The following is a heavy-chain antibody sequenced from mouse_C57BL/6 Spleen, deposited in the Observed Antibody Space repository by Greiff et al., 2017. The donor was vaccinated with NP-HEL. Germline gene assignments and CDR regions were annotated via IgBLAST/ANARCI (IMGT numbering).Heavy chain of an antibody. CDR1: GYTFTEYT. CDR3: ARHEGGGSFYYYAMDY. J-gene: IGHJ4*01. CDR2: FYPGSGSI. D-gene: IGHD1-1*01. Sequence: QVQLKESGAELVKPGASVKLSCKASGYTFTEYTIHWVKQRSGQGLEWIGWFYPGSGSIKYNEKFKDKATLTADKSSSTVYMELSRLTSEDSAVYFCARHEGGGSFYYYAMDYWGQGTSVTVSS. V-gene: IGHV1-62-2*01.